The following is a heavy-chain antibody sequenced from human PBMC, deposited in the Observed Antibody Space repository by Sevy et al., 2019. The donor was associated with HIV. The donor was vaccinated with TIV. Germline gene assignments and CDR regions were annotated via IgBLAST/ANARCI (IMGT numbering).Heavy chain of an antibody. CDR2: FSVSGGDT. CDR3: ARINWGPTGTSDAFDL. Sequence: GGSLRLSCAASGFTFNNFAMTWVRQAPGKGLEWVSTFSVSGGDTYYADSVKGRFTISRDNSKNTLYLQMNSLRAEDTAVYYCARINWGPTGTSDAFDLWGQGTMVTVSS. V-gene: IGHV3-23*01. D-gene: IGHD1-7*01. J-gene: IGHJ3*01. CDR1: GFTFNNFA.